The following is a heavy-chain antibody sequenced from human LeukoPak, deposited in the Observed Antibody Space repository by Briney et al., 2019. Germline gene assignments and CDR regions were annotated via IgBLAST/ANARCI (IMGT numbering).Heavy chain of an antibody. CDR1: GFTFNAYS. CDR3: ARDLRVQLWLEFDY. Sequence: GGSLRLSYAASGFTFNAYSMNWVRQAPGKGLEWVSSISSSGDYIYYADSPKGRFTISRDNAKTALFLQMNSLRAEDTAVYYCARDLRVQLWLEFDYWGQGTLVTVSS. CDR2: ISSSGDYI. V-gene: IGHV3-21*01. J-gene: IGHJ4*02. D-gene: IGHD5-18*01.